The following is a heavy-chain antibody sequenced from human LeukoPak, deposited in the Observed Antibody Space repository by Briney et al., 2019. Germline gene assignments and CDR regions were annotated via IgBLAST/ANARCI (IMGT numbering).Heavy chain of an antibody. CDR2: IIPIFGTA. CDR1: GGTFSSYA. CDR3: ARHYDFWRGTHDAFDI. Sequence: WASVKVSCKASGGTFSSYAISWVRQAPGQGLEWMGGIIPIFGTANYAQKFQGRVTITADESTSTAYMELSSLRSEDTAVYYCARHYDFWRGTHDAFDIWGQGTMVTVSS. V-gene: IGHV1-69*13. D-gene: IGHD3-3*01. J-gene: IGHJ3*02.